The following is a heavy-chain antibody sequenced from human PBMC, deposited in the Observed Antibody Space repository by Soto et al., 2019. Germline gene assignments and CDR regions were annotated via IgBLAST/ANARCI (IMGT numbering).Heavy chain of an antibody. D-gene: IGHD6-19*01. V-gene: IGHV1-3*01. CDR3: ALAGTFYSYYGMDV. CDR2: INAGNGNT. CDR1: GYTFTSYA. Sequence: ASVKVSCKASGYTFTSYAMHWVRQAPGQRLEWMGWINAGNGNTKYSQKFQGRVTITRDTSASTAYMELSSLRSEDTAVYYCALAGTFYSYYGMDVWGQGPTVTVSS. J-gene: IGHJ6*02.